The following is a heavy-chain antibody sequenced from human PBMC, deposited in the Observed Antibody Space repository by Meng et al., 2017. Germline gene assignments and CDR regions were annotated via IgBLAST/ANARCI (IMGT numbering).Heavy chain of an antibody. J-gene: IGHJ4*02. D-gene: IGHD5-18*01. CDR1: GFTFSSYA. CDR2: ISYDGSNK. Sequence: GESLKISCAASGFTFSSYAMHWVRQAPGKGLEWVAVISYDGSNKYYADSVKGRFTISRDNSKNTLYLQMNSLRAEDTAVYYCARERRGYSYGFGYWGQGTLVTVSS. V-gene: IGHV3-30*04. CDR3: ARERRGYSYGFGY.